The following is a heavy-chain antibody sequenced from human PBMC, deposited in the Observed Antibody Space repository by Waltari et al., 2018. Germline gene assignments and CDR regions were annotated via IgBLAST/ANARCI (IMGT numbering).Heavy chain of an antibody. J-gene: IGHJ5*02. CDR3: ARHEVGRGSGIRWCDP. Sequence: QVQLQESGPGLVKPSETLSLTYAVSGYSISSGYYWGWIRQPPGKGLEWIGSIYHSGRTYYNPSLKSRVTISVDTSKNQFSLKLSSVTAADTAVYYCARHEVGRGSGIRWCDPGGQGTLVTVSS. CDR1: GYSISSGYY. V-gene: IGHV4-38-2*01. D-gene: IGHD3-10*01. CDR2: IYHSGRT.